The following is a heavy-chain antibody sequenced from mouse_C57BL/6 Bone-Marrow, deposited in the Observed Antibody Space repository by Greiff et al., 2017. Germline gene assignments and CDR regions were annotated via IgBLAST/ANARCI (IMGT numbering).Heavy chain of an antibody. V-gene: IGHV1-69*01. J-gene: IGHJ3*01. CDR2: IDPYDSYT. CDR3: ARSGGYYIFAY. CDR1: GYTFTSYW. Sequence: QVQLKQPGAELVMPGASVKLSCKASGYTFTSYWMHWVKQRPGQGLEWIGEIDPYDSYTNYNQKLKGKSTVTVDKSYSTAYRQLSSLTSEYSAVYYCARSGGYYIFAYWGQGTLVTVSA. D-gene: IGHD2-3*01.